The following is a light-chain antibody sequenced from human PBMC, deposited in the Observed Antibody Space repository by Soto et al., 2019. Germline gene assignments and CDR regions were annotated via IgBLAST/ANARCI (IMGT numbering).Light chain of an antibody. CDR1: QSISSW. CDR2: NAS. J-gene: IGKJ5*01. CDR3: QQYNSYPIT. V-gene: IGKV1-5*03. Sequence: DIQMTQSPSTLSASVGDRVTITCRASQSISSWLAWYQQKPGKAPKSLIYNASSLESGVPSRFSGGGSGTEFTLTISSLQPDDFATYYCQQYNSYPITFGQGTRLEIK.